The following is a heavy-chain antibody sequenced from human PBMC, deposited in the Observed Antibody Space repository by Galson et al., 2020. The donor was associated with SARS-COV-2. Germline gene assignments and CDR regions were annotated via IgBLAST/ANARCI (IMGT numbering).Heavy chain of an antibody. V-gene: IGHV3-9*01. D-gene: IGHD3-3*01. CDR3: ATREDAFDI. J-gene: IGHJ3*02. CDR2: ISWNSGSI. CDR1: GFTFDDYA. Sequence: SLKISCAASGFTFDDYAMHWVRQAPGKGLEWVSGISWNSGSIGYADSVKGRFTISRDNAKNSLYLQMNSLRAEDTALYYCATREDAFDIWGQGTMVTVSS.